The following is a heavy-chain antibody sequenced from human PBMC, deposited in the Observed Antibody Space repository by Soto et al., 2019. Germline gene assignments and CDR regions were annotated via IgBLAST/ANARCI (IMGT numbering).Heavy chain of an antibody. D-gene: IGHD6-19*01. CDR2: INPNSGGT. CDR3: ARARHSSGPYYYYYGKDV. CDR1: GYTFTGYY. Sequence: QVQLVQSGAEVKKPGASVKVSCKASGYTFTGYYMHWVRQAPGQGLEWMGWINPNSGGTNYAQKFQGWVTMTRDTSISTAYMELSRLRSDDTAVYYCARARHSSGPYYYYYGKDVWGKGTTVTVSS. J-gene: IGHJ6*04. V-gene: IGHV1-2*04.